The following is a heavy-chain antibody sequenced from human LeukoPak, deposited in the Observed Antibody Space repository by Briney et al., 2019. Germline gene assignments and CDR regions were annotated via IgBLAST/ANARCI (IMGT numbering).Heavy chain of an antibody. CDR1: GFTFSNYA. CDR3: VRNQWVEQYWYFDL. V-gene: IGHV3-23*01. Sequence: PGGSLRLSCAASGFTFSNYAMSWVRQAPGKGLEWVSGINGADTTTLYADSVKGRLTISRDNSKNALSLQMNSLRAEDTAVYYCVRNQWVEQYWYFDLWGRGTLVTVSS. CDR2: INGADTTT. D-gene: IGHD1/OR15-1a*01. J-gene: IGHJ2*01.